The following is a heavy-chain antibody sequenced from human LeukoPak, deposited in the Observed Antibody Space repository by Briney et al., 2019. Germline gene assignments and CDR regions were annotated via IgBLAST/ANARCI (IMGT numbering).Heavy chain of an antibody. D-gene: IGHD3-3*01. J-gene: IGHJ4*02. CDR1: GFTFSSYA. CDR3: AKSKDYDPLSYYFDY. CDR2: ISGSGGST. Sequence: PGGSLRLSCAASGFTFSSYAMSWVRQAPGKGLEWVSAISGSGGSTYYADSVKGRFTISRDHSKNTLYLQMNSLRGEDTAVYYCAKSKDYDPLSYYFDYWGQGTLVTVSS. V-gene: IGHV3-23*01.